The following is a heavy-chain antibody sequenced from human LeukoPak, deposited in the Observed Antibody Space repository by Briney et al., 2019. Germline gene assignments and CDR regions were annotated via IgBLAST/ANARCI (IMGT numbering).Heavy chain of an antibody. CDR1: GFTFSRSA. V-gene: IGHV3-23*01. Sequence: PGGSLRLSCAASGFTFSRSAMTWVRQGPGTGLEFVASIIYSGGATYYADSVKGRFTISRDNSKNTLYLQMKSLRAEDTALYYCAKDGLYYDGSEHVYYFDSWGQGTLVTVSS. CDR3: AKDGLYYDGSEHVYYFDS. D-gene: IGHD3-22*01. J-gene: IGHJ4*02. CDR2: IIYSGGAT.